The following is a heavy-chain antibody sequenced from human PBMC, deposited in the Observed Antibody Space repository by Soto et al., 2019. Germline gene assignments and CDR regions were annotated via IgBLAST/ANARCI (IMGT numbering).Heavy chain of an antibody. D-gene: IGHD2-2*01. J-gene: IGHJ4*02. CDR2: ISYDGSNK. CDR1: GFTFSSYG. Sequence: GGSLRLSCAASGFTFSSYGMHWVRQAPGKGLEWVAVISYDGSNKYYADSVKGRFTISRDNSKNTLYLQMNSLRAEDTAVYYCAKGGAVVRENNYFDYWGQGTLVTVSS. V-gene: IGHV3-30*18. CDR3: AKGGAVVRENNYFDY.